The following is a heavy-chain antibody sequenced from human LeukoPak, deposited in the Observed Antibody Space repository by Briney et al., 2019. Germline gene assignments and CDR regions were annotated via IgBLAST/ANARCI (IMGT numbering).Heavy chain of an antibody. V-gene: IGHV7-4-1*02. J-gene: IGHJ5*02. CDR1: GYTFTSYA. D-gene: IGHD1-26*01. CDR3: ATELTMADGTNWFDP. CDR2: INTNTGNP. Sequence: ASVKVSCKDSGYTFTSYAMNWVRQAPGQGLEWMGWINTNTGNPTYAQGFTGRFVFSLDTSVSTAYLQISSLKTEDTAVYYCATELTMADGTNWFDPWGQGTLVTVSS.